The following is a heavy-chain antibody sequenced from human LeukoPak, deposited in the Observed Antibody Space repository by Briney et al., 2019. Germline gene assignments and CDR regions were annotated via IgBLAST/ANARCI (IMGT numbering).Heavy chain of an antibody. D-gene: IGHD3-22*01. V-gene: IGHV3-11*04. J-gene: IGHJ4*02. CDR2: ISSSGNII. Sequence: PGGSLRLSCAASGFTFSDYYMSWIRQAPGKGLEWGSYISSSGNIIYYADSVKGRFTISRDNAKNSLYLQTNSLRAEDTAVYYCARGSGYYDSSGYSNFDYWGQGTLVTVSS. CDR3: ARGSGYYDSSGYSNFDY. CDR1: GFTFSDYY.